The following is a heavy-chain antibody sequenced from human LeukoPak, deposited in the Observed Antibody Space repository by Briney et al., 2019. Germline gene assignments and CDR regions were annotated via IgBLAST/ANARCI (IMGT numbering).Heavy chain of an antibody. CDR3: ARVRYGDYYFDY. D-gene: IGHD4-17*01. J-gene: IGHJ4*02. CDR1: GGSISNYY. V-gene: IGHV4-59*01. CDR2: IYYSGTT. Sequence: PSETLSLTCTVSGGSISNYYWSWIRQPPGKGLEWIGYIYYSGTTNYNPSLKSRVTISVDTSKNQFSLKLSSMTAADTAVYYCARVRYGDYYFDYWGQGTLVTVSS.